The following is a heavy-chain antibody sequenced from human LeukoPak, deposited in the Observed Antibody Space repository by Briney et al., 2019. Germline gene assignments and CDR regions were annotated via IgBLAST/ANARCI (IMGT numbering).Heavy chain of an antibody. CDR2: IYYSGST. CDR1: GGSISSYY. D-gene: IGHD5-12*01. J-gene: IGHJ4*02. V-gene: IGHV4-59*01. CDR3: ARVDIVATMNFDY. Sequence: SETLSLTCTVSGGSISSYYWSWIRQPPGKGQEWIGYIYYSGSTNYNPSLKSRVTISVDTSKSQFSLKLSSVTAADTAVYYCARVDIVATMNFDYWGQGTLVTVSS.